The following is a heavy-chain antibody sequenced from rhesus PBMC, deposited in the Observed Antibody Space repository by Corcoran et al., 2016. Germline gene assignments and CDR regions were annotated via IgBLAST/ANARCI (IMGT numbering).Heavy chain of an antibody. CDR1: GGSISGYY. V-gene: IGHV4-165*01. CDR3: SRDRTWYFDL. J-gene: IGHJ2*01. CDR2: IECGSVST. Sequence: QVQLQESGTGVVKPSETLSLTCDVAGGSISGYYLWSWIRQPPGKGLDWIGYIECGSVSTSYNPSLKSRVIISIDTSKNHFSLNLSSVTAADTAVYYCSRDRTWYFDLWGPGTPITISS.